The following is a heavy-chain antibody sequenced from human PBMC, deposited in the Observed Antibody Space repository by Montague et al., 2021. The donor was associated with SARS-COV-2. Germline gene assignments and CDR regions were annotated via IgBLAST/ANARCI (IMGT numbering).Heavy chain of an antibody. Sequence: SFLLSFPSSGFTFSNYAMRWVRQAPGKGLEWVSAISNSGSKQRYTDSVKGRFTISRDNSKNTLYLQMDSLRAEDTAVYYCAKDRVVPPDRNLDYWGQGTLVSVSS. CDR2: ISNSGSKQ. J-gene: IGHJ4*02. CDR1: GFTFSNYA. V-gene: IGHV3-23*01. D-gene: IGHD2-2*01. CDR3: AKDRVVPPDRNLDY.